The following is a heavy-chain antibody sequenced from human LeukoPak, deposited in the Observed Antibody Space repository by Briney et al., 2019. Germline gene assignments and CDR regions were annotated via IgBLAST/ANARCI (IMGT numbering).Heavy chain of an antibody. CDR1: GFTFSNYA. V-gene: IGHV3-23*01. CDR3: AKDGDDSSEDFHFAY. D-gene: IGHD3-22*01. J-gene: IGHJ4*02. Sequence: GGSLRLSCAASGFTFSNYAMNWVRQAPGKGLEWVSVISGAADNTYYADSVKGRFTMSRDNSKNTLYLQMNSLRAEDTAVYYCAKDGDDSSEDFHFAYWGQGTLVTVSS. CDR2: ISGAADNT.